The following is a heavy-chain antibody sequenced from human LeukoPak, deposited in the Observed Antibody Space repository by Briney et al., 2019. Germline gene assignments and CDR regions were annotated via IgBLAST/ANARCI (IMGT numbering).Heavy chain of an antibody. CDR3: ARFIDEIDNWFDP. J-gene: IGHJ5*02. Sequence: PSETLSPTCTVSGGSISSYYWSWIRQPPGKGLEWIGYIYYSGSTNYNPSLKSRVTISVDTSKNQFSLKLSSVTAADTAVYYCARFIDEIDNWFDPWGQGTLVTVSS. D-gene: IGHD3-16*02. CDR1: GGSISSYY. V-gene: IGHV4-59*01. CDR2: IYYSGST.